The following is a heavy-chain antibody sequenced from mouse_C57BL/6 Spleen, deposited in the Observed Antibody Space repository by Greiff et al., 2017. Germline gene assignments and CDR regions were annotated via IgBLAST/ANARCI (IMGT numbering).Heavy chain of an antibody. CDR3: ARNWGTTVEPFAY. J-gene: IGHJ3*01. D-gene: IGHD1-1*01. CDR2: IWPGGGT. CDR1: GFSLTSYA. Sequence: VKLVESGPGLVAPSQSLSITCTVSGFSLTSYAISWVRQPPGKGLEWLGVIWPGGGTNYNSALKSRLSISKDNSKSQVFLKMNSLQTDDTARYYCARNWGTTVEPFAYWGQGTLVTVSA. V-gene: IGHV2-9-1*01.